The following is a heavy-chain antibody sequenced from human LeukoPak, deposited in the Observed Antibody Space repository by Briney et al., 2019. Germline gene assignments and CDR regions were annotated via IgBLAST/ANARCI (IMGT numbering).Heavy chain of an antibody. CDR1: GSTFSNYA. V-gene: IGHV3-23*01. J-gene: IGHJ4*02. D-gene: IGHD3-10*01. Sequence: GGSLRLSCAASGSTFSNYAMSWVRQAPGKGLEWVSLISGSGGSVYADSVKGRFTISRDNSKSTLYLQMNSLRAEDTAIYYCAKDGGYGSGSHYRDYWGQGTLVTVSS. CDR3: AKDGGYGSGSHYRDY. CDR2: ISGSGGS.